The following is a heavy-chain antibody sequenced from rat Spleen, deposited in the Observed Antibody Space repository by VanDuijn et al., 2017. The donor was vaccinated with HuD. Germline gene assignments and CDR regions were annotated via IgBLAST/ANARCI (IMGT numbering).Heavy chain of an antibody. CDR3: ARRHYGYTDYFDY. CDR2: ISYGDSSGHSGT. CDR1: GFTFSDYC. Sequence: EVQLVESDGGLVQPGRSLKLSCAASGFTFSDYCMAWVRQAPTTGLEWVATISYGDSSGHSGTSYRDSVRGRFTISRDDAKITLTLQMDSLRSEDTATYYCARRHYGYTDYFDYWGQGVMVTVSS. D-gene: IGHD1-9*01. J-gene: IGHJ2*01. V-gene: IGHV5-29*01.